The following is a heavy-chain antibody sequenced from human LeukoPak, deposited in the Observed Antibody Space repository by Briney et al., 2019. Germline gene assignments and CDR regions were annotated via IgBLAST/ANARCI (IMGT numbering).Heavy chain of an antibody. J-gene: IGHJ4*02. Sequence: PGGSLRLSCEASGFTFGRYGITWVRQAPGKGLEWVSGFSGGSGTTHYADSVKGRFTISRDNSKNTLYLQMNSLRAEDTAVYYCARWNGYGDYWGQGTLVTVSS. D-gene: IGHD5-12*01. CDR3: ARWNGYGDY. CDR2: FSGGSGTT. V-gene: IGHV3-23*01. CDR1: GFTFGRYG.